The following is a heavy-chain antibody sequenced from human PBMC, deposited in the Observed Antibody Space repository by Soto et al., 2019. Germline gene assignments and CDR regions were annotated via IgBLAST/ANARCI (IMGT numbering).Heavy chain of an antibody. CDR1: GFTFSSYS. CDR3: ARGRSGAIAARPRPSYYFDY. Sequence: TGGSLRLSCAASGFTFSSYSMNWVRQAPGKGLEWVSSISSSSSYIYYADSVKGRFTISRDNAKNSLYLQMNSLRAEDTAVYYCARGRSGAIAARPRPSYYFDYWGQGTLVTVSS. V-gene: IGHV3-21*01. D-gene: IGHD6-6*01. CDR2: ISSSSSYI. J-gene: IGHJ4*02.